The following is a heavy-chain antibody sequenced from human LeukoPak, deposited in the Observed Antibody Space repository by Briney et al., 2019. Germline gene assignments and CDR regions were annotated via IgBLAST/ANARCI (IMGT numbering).Heavy chain of an antibody. CDR3: ARGRVIHFDY. J-gene: IGHJ4*02. CDR1: GGSISSGDYY. Sequence: SETLSLTCTVSGGSISSGDYYWGWISQPPGKGLEWIGYIYYSGSTYYNPSLKSRVTISVDTSKNQFSLKLSSVTAADTAVYYCARGRVIHFDYWGQGTLVTVSS. CDR2: IYYSGST. V-gene: IGHV4-30-4*01. D-gene: IGHD2/OR15-2a*01.